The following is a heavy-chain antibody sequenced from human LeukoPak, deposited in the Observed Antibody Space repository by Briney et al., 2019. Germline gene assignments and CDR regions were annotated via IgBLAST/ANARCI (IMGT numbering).Heavy chain of an antibody. V-gene: IGHV3-30-3*01. CDR1: GFTFSSYA. CDR3: AREVDSSGWYRADY. Sequence: PGGSLRLSCAASGFTFSSYAMHWVRQAPGKGLEWVAVISYDGSNKYYADSVKGRFTISRDNSKNTLYLQMNSLRAEDTAVYYCAREVDSSGWYRADYWGQGTLVTVSS. D-gene: IGHD6-19*01. J-gene: IGHJ4*02. CDR2: ISYDGSNK.